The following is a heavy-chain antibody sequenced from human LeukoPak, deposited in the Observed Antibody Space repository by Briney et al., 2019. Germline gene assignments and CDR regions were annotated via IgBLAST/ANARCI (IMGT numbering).Heavy chain of an antibody. CDR1: GFRLSDYD. V-gene: IGHV3-21*01. Sequence: GGSLRLSCAAPGFRLSDYDMNWVRQAPGKGLEWVSSISTGSRYIYYAYSVKGRFTISRDDAKNSLYLQMDYLRAEDTAVYYCARADCSGSTCYLRRSWFDPWGQGTLVTVSS. J-gene: IGHJ5*02. D-gene: IGHD2-2*01. CDR3: ARADCSGSTCYLRRSWFDP. CDR2: ISTGSRYI.